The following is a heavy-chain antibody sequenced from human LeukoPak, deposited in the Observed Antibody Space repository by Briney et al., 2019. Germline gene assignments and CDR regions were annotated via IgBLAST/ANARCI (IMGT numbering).Heavy chain of an antibody. J-gene: IGHJ4*02. V-gene: IGHV4-31*02. D-gene: IGHD1-26*01. Sequence: LRLSCAASGFTFSSYAMSWVRQHPGKGLEWIGYIYYSGSTYYNPSLKSRVTISVDTSKNQFSLKLSSVTAADTAVYYCARQGGGXMXXGXXXXDYWGQXTXVTVSS. CDR2: IYYSGST. CDR1: GFTFSSYA. CDR3: ARQGGGXMXXGXXXXDY.